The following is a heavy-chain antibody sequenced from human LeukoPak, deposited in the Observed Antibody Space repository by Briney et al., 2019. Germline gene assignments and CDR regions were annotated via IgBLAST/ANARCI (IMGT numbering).Heavy chain of an antibody. Sequence: GGSLRLSCAASGFTFSSYGMHWVRQSPGRGLEWLSFISFDGSNEFYADSLKGRFTISRDNSKDTLYLQMNSLRAEDTALYYCAREEHDYVWGSYRYYYYYGIDVWGQGTTVTVSS. CDR3: AREEHDYVWGSYRYYYYYGIDV. CDR1: GFTFSSYG. V-gene: IGHV3-30*03. CDR2: ISFDGSNE. J-gene: IGHJ6*02. D-gene: IGHD3-16*02.